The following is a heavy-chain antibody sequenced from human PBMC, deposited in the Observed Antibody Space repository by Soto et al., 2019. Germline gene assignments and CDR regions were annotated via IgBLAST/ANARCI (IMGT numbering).Heavy chain of an antibody. D-gene: IGHD3-22*01. J-gene: IGHJ4*02. Sequence: SVKVSCKGSGFTFSRSAVQWVRQARGQGLEWIGWIVAASGKTDYSQIFQERVTITRDMSTRTAYMELSSLSSEDTAVYYCEATLDWGSYDFGGYPSWGQGTLVTVSS. CDR2: IVAASGKT. CDR1: GFTFSRSA. CDR3: EATLDWGSYDFGGYPS. V-gene: IGHV1-58*01.